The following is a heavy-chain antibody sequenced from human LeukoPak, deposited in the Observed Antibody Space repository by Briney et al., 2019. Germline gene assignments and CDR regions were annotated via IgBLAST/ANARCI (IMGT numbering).Heavy chain of an antibody. D-gene: IGHD7-27*01. Sequence: KASETLSLTCTVSGGSISSSSYYWGWIRQPPGKGREWIGSIYYSGSTYYKPSLKSRVTSSVDTSKNLFSLNLYSVTAADTAVYYCASVAQTGILGRGYIDSWGQGILVTVSS. CDR1: GGSISSSSYY. V-gene: IGHV4-39*07. CDR2: IYYSGST. CDR3: ASVAQTGILGRGYIDS. J-gene: IGHJ4*02.